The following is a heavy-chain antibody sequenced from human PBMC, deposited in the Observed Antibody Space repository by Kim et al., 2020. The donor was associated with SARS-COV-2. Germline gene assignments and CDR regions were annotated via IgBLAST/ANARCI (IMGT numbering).Heavy chain of an antibody. CDR1: GFTFSSYD. CDR3: ARGGLAYYDFWIPPGSGFDY. CDR2: IGTAGDT. J-gene: IGHJ4*02. Sequence: GGSLRLSCAASGFTFSSYDMHWVRQAKGKGLEWVSAIGTAGDTYYPGSVKGRFTISRENAKNSLYLQMNSLRAGDTAVYYCARGGLAYYDFWIPPGSGFDYWGRGTLVTVSS. D-gene: IGHD3-3*01. V-gene: IGHV3-13*01.